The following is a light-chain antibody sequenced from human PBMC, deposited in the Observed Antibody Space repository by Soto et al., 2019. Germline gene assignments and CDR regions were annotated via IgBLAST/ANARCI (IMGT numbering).Light chain of an antibody. CDR3: QQYGSSPPLT. V-gene: IGKV3-20*01. J-gene: IGKJ4*01. Sequence: EIVLTQSPGTLSLSPGEIATLSCRASQSVSSSYLAWYQQKPGQAPRLLIYGASSRATGIPDRFSASGSGTDFTLTISRLEPEDFAVYYCQQYGSSPPLTFGGGTKVEIK. CDR2: GAS. CDR1: QSVSSSY.